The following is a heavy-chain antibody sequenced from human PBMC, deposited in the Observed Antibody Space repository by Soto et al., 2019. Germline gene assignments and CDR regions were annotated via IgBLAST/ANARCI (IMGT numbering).Heavy chain of an antibody. CDR3: ARGRGYCGGTNCYLDY. CDR1: GFTFSTYG. CDR2: IWYDGSNK. Sequence: PGGSLRLSCAASGFTFSTYGMHWVRQAPGKGLEWVAVIWYDGSNKYYVDSVKGRFIISRDNTKNTLYLQMNSLRDDDTAVYYCARGRGYCGGTNCYLDYWGQGALVTVSS. J-gene: IGHJ4*02. D-gene: IGHD2-21*01. V-gene: IGHV3-33*01.